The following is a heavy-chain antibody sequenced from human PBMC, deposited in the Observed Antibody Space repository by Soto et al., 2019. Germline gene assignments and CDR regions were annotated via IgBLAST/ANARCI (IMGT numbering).Heavy chain of an antibody. CDR3: AKGAAAEDY. CDR1: GLPFSRYA. V-gene: IGHV3-23*01. D-gene: IGHD6-13*01. Sequence: EVQLLESGGGLVQPGGSLRLPCAPPGLPFSRYARSWVRQAPGKGLGWVSAISGSGGSTYYADSVKGRFTISRDNSKNTLYLQMNSLRAEDTAVYYCAKGAAAEDYWGQGTLVTVSS. J-gene: IGHJ4*02. CDR2: ISGSGGST.